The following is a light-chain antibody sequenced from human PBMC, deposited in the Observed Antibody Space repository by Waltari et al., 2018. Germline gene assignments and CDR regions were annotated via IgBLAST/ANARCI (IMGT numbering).Light chain of an antibody. Sequence: DIQVTQTPSTLSASLGDRVSMTCRTSQSIDHWLAWYQQKPGKAPKLLISATSVLENGIPSRFSGSRSGTEFTLTITGLQPDDLATYYCQQYDNHWTFGQGTKVEIK. V-gene: IGKV1-5*03. CDR1: QSIDHW. CDR3: QQYDNHWT. CDR2: ATS. J-gene: IGKJ1*01.